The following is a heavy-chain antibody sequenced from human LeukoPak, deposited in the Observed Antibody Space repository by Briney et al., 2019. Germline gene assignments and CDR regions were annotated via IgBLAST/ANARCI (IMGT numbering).Heavy chain of an antibody. J-gene: IGHJ4*02. CDR1: GFTFSSYS. V-gene: IGHV3-21*01. Sequence: PGGSLRLSCAASGFTFSSYSMNWVRQAPGKGLEWVSSISSSSSYIYYADSVKGRFTISRDNAKNSLYLQMNSLRAEDTAVYYCARGGGMTTFGGVIVPTYFDYWGQGTLVTVSS. CDR3: ARGGGMTTFGGVIVPTYFDY. CDR2: ISSSSSYI. D-gene: IGHD3-16*02.